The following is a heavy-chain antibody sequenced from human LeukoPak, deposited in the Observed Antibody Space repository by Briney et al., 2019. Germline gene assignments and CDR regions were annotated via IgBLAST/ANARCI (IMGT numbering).Heavy chain of an antibody. V-gene: IGHV1-46*01. CDR1: GYTFTSYY. CDR2: INPSGGST. J-gene: IGHJ4*02. D-gene: IGHD6-19*01. CDR3: ARGPLRVHSGWYPGPTLEFDY. Sequence: ASVKVSCKASGYTFTSYYMHWVRQAPGQGLEWMGIINPSGGSTSYAQKFQGRVTMTRDTSTSTVYMELSSLRSEDTAVYYCARGPLRVHSGWYPGPTLEFDYWGQGTLVTVSS.